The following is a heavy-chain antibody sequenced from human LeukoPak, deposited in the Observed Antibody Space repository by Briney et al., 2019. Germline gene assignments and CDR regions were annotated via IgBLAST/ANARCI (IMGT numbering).Heavy chain of an antibody. Sequence: GGSLRLSCEASGFTFSNFAMNWVRQAPGKGLEWISFISSGGTTISYAESVRGRFTISRDNARNSLFLQMNSLRVEDTAVYYCAREPIAAAGISAGGFDYWGQGTLVTVSS. D-gene: IGHD6-13*01. CDR1: GFTFSNFA. V-gene: IGHV3-48*04. CDR3: AREPIAAAGISAGGFDY. CDR2: ISSGGTTI. J-gene: IGHJ4*02.